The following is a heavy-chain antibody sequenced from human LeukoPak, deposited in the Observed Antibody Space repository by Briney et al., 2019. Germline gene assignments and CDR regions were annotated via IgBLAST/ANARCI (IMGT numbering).Heavy chain of an antibody. CDR2: INTNTGNP. D-gene: IGHD3-22*01. V-gene: IGHV7-4-1*02. J-gene: IGHJ4*02. CDR1: GYTFTSYV. CDR3: ARDYTAYYYDSSGYYYSNFDY. Sequence: GASVKVSCKASGYTFTSYVMNWVRQAPGQGLEWMGWINTNTGNPTYAQGFTGRFVFSLDTSVSTAYLQISSLKAEDTAVYYCARDYTAYYYDSSGYYYSNFDYWGQGTLVTVSS.